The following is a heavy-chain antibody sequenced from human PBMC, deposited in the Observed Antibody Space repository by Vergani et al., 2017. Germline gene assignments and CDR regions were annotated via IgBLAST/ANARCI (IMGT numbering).Heavy chain of an antibody. CDR2: ISWNSGSI. J-gene: IGHJ2*01. V-gene: IGHV3-9*01. Sequence: EVQLVESGGGLVKPGGSLRLSCAASGFNFGEYGVSWVRQAPGKGLEWVSGISWNSGSIGYADSVKGRFTISRDNAKNSLYLQMNSLRAEDTALYYCAKDHYDFWSGYPNLSPFDLWGRGTLVTVSS. CDR1: GFNFGEYG. CDR3: AKDHYDFWSGYPNLSPFDL. D-gene: IGHD3-3*01.